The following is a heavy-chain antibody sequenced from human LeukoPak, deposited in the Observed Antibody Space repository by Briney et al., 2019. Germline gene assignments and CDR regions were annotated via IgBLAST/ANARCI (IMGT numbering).Heavy chain of an antibody. J-gene: IGHJ4*02. V-gene: IGHV3-33*06. CDR3: AKGGGVPAATMIYYFDY. Sequence: QAGGSLRLSCAASGFTFSSYGMHWVRQAPGKGLEWVAVIWYDGSNKYYADSVKGRFTISRDNSKNTLYLQMNSLRAEDTAVYYCAKGGGVPAATMIYYFDYWGQGTLVTVSS. CDR1: GFTFSSYG. D-gene: IGHD2-2*01. CDR2: IWYDGSNK.